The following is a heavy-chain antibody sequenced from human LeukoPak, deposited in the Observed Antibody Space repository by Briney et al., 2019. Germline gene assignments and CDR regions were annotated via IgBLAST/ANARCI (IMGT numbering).Heavy chain of an antibody. CDR1: GDFIRSYW. CDR2: IYTSGST. J-gene: IGHJ6*03. Sequence: SETLSLTCDVSGDFIRSYWWGWGRQPAGKGLRGIGRIYTSGSTNYNPSLKSRVTMSLDTSTKQFSLKLSSLTAADTAVYYCARDNCGPGSDGEDVGFNYYYYYRDVWGKGTPVTVSS. CDR3: ARDNCGPGSDGEDVGFNYYYYYRDV. V-gene: IGHV4-4*07. D-gene: IGHD3-10*01.